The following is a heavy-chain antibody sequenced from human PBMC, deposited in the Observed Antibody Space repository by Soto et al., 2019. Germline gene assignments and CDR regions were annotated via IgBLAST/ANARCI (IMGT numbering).Heavy chain of an antibody. CDR2: ISYDGSNK. Sequence: LRLSCAASGFTFSSYGMHWVRQAPGKGLEWVAVISYDGSNKYYADSVEGRFTMSRDNSKDTVFLQMNSLRAEDTAVHYCAKGTYYYDSSGYYPDYWGQGTMVTVSS. J-gene: IGHJ4*02. CDR1: GFTFSSYG. D-gene: IGHD3-22*01. CDR3: AKGTYYYDSSGYYPDY. V-gene: IGHV3-30*18.